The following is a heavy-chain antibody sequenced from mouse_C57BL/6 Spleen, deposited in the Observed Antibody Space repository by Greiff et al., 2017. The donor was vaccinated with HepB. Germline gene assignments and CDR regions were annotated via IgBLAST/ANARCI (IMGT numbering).Heavy chain of an antibody. Sequence: EVKVVESGGGLVKPGGSLKLSCAASGFTFSSYAMSWVRQIPEKRLEWVATISDGGSYTYYPDNVKGRFTISRDNAKNNLYLQMSHLKSEDTAMYYCARNYYDAMDYWGQGTSVTVSS. CDR3: ARNYYDAMDY. CDR1: GFTFSSYA. J-gene: IGHJ4*01. CDR2: ISDGGSYT. V-gene: IGHV5-4*03. D-gene: IGHD2-1*01.